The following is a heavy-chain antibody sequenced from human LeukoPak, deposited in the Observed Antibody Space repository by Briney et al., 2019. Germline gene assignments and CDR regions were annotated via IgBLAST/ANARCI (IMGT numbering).Heavy chain of an antibody. J-gene: IGHJ3*02. CDR2: INSDGSST. V-gene: IGHV3-74*01. D-gene: IGHD3-16*02. CDR3: ARDFMITFGGVIVTPDAFDI. CDR1: GFTFSSYW. Sequence: GGSLRLSCAASGFTFSSYWMHWVRQAPGKGLVWVSRINSDGSSTSYADSVKGRFTISRDNAKNTLYLQMNSLRAEDTAVYYCARDFMITFGGVIVTPDAFDIWGQGTMVTVSS.